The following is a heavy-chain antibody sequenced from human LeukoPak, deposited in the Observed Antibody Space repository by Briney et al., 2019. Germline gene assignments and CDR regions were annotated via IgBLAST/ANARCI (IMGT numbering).Heavy chain of an antibody. J-gene: IGHJ4*02. CDR2: ISAYSGNT. CDR3: ARSLEMATMGVLFY. V-gene: IGHV1-18*01. CDR1: GYTFTSFA. D-gene: IGHD5-24*01. Sequence: ASVKVSCKASGYTFTSFAISWVRQAPGQGLEWMGWISAYSGNTNYAQNLQGRVTMTTDTSTSTAYMELRSLRSDDTAVYYCARSLEMATMGVLFYWGQGTLVTVSS.